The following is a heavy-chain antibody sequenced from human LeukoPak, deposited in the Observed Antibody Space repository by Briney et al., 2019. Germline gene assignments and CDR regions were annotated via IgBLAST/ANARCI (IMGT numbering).Heavy chain of an antibody. J-gene: IGHJ4*02. V-gene: IGHV4-4*07. D-gene: IGHD3-22*01. Sequence: PSETLSLTCTVSGDSINSYHRSWLRQPAGKGLEWIGRIHMSGSTNYNPSLRSRVAISMDNSKNQFSLEVTSVTAADTALYYCARDVSSRDCSGGYHYWGQGTLVTVSS. CDR2: IHMSGST. CDR3: ARDVSSRDCSGGYHY. CDR1: GDSINSYH.